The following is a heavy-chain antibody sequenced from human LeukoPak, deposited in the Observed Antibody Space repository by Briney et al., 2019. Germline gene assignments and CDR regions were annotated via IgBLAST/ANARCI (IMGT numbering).Heavy chain of an antibody. V-gene: IGHV3-21*01. J-gene: IGHJ3*02. CDR3: ARDRVDIVVVVAAAPYASAFDI. CDR2: ISSSSSYI. Sequence: GGSLRLSCAASGFTFSSYSMIWVRQAPGKGLEWVSYISSSSSYIYYADSVKGRFTISRDNAKNSLYLQMNSLRDEDTAVYYCARDRVDIVVVVAAAPYASAFDIWGQGTMVTVSS. CDR1: GFTFSSYS. D-gene: IGHD2-15*01.